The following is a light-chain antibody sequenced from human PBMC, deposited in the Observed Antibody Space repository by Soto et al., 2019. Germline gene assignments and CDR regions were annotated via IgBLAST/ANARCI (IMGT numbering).Light chain of an antibody. J-gene: IGKJ2*03. CDR1: QSVSSNY. CDR2: ATS. Sequence: EIVLTQSPGTLSLSLGERATLSCRASQSVSSNYLAWYQQKPGQAPRLLIYATSSRATGIPDRFSGSGSGTDFTLTISRLEPEDFAVYYCQQYSNSPTYSFGQGTKLEIK. CDR3: QQYSNSPTYS. V-gene: IGKV3-20*01.